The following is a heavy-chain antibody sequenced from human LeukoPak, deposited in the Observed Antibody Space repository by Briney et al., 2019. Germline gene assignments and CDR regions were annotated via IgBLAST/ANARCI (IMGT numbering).Heavy chain of an antibody. J-gene: IGHJ5*02. CDR1: GYTLTSYG. Sequence: ASVKVSCKASGYTLTSYGITWVRQAPGQGLEWMGGIIPIFGTANYAQKFQGRVTITADKSTSTAYMELSSLRSEDTAVYYCARGFRVATIDWFDPWGQGTLVTVSS. CDR3: ARGFRVATIDWFDP. CDR2: IIPIFGTA. V-gene: IGHV1-69*06. D-gene: IGHD5-12*01.